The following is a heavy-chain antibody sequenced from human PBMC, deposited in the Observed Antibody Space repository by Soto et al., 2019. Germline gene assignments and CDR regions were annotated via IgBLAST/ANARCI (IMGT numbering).Heavy chain of an antibody. D-gene: IGHD6-13*01. V-gene: IGHV3-30*18. CDR3: AKDLEYSSSWSQNSYYYYGMDV. J-gene: IGHJ6*02. CDR1: GFTFSSYG. Sequence: GGSLRLSCAASGFTFSSYGMHWVRQAPGKGLEWVAVISYDGSNKYYADSVKGRFTISRDNSKNTLYLQMNSLRAEDTAVYYCAKDLEYSSSWSQNSYYYYGMDVWGQGTTVTVSS. CDR2: ISYDGSNK.